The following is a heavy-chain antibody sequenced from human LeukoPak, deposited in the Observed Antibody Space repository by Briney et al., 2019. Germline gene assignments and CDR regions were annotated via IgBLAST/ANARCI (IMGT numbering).Heavy chain of an antibody. CDR2: INPSGGST. D-gene: IGHD6-19*01. J-gene: IGHJ4*02. CDR3: AREGSSGWDY. CDR1: GYTFTSYY. V-gene: IGHV1-46*01. Sequence: ASAKVSCKASGYTFTSYYMYWVRQAPGQGLEWMGIINPSGGSTSYAQKFQGRVTMTRDTSTSTVYMELSSLRSEDTAVYYCAREGSSGWDYWGQGTLVTVSS.